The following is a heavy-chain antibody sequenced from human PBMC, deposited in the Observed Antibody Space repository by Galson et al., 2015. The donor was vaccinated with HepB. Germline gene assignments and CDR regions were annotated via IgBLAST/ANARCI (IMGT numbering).Heavy chain of an antibody. D-gene: IGHD5-18*01. J-gene: IGHJ4*02. V-gene: IGHV3-30*18. CDR1: GFAFTNYG. CDR3: TKGRRDTAISFLFDD. Sequence: LRLSCAASGFAFTNYGMHWVRQAPGKGLEWLAVISNDGSNRYQADSVKGRFTISRDNSKNTLFLQMDSLSAEDTAVYYCTKGRRDTAISFLFDDWGQGTLVAVSS. CDR2: ISNDGSNR.